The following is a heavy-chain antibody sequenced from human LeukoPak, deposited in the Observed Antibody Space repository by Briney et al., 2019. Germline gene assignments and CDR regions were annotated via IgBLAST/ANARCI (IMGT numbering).Heavy chain of an antibody. V-gene: IGHV4-59*08. J-gene: IGHJ4*02. D-gene: IGHD1-26*01. CDR1: GGSISSYY. CDR3: ARRARVGAIGFDY. Sequence: SETLSLTCTVSGGSISSYYWSWIRQPPGKGLEWIGTIYHSGSTNYNPSLKSRVTISVDTSKNQFSLKLSSVTAADTAVYYCARRARVGAIGFDYWGQGTLVTVSS. CDR2: IYHSGST.